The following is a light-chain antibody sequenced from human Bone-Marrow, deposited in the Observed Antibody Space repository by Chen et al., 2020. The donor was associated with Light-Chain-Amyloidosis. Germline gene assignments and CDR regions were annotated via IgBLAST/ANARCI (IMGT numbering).Light chain of an antibody. CDR3: CSYAGRGKM. CDR1: SSDVGTYNL. CDR2: EAK. J-gene: IGLJ3*02. V-gene: IGLV2-23*01. Sequence: QSALTQPASVSGSTGQSMTISCTGSSSDVGTYNLVSWYQHHPGKAPKLIIYEAKKRPSGVSNRFSGSRSGYTASLPISGLQAEDEADYYCCSYAGRGKMFGGGTKLTVL.